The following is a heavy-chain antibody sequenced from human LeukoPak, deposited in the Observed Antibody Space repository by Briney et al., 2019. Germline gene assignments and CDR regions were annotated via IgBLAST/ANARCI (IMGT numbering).Heavy chain of an antibody. CDR1: AFTFGTYV. V-gene: IGHV3-30*04. J-gene: IGHJ4*02. CDR2: ISYDGRYK. CDR3: ARGGPGYSYGAALDY. D-gene: IGHD5-18*01. Sequence: GGSLRLSCAASAFTFGTYVVHWVRQAPGKRLEWMALISYDGRYKYYADSVKGRFTISRDNSKNTLYFQMDNLRTDDTAVYYCARGGPGYSYGAALDYWGQGTLVTVSS.